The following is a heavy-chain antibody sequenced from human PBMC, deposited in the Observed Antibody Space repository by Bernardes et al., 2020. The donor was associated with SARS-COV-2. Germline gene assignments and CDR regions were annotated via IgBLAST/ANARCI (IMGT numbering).Heavy chain of an antibody. CDR2: ISFDGSNI. CDR3: ASGGFNWNYAFFDY. D-gene: IGHD1-7*01. V-gene: IGHV3-30*03. J-gene: IGHJ4*02. CDR1: EFTFSRFW. Sequence: GGSLRLSCAASEFTFSRFWMHWVRQAPGKGLEWVALISFDGSNIHYADSVKGRFTISRDNSKNTLNLQMNSLRVEDSAVYYCASGGFNWNYAFFDYWGQGTLVTVSS.